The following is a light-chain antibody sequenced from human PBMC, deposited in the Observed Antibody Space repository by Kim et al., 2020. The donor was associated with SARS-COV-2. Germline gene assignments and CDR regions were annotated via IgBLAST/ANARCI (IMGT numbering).Light chain of an antibody. CDR3: LQHNSYPFT. Sequence: DIQMTQSPSTMSASVGDTVTITCRASQGIRYYLAWFQQKPGEVPKRLIYAASSLHGGVPSRFSGSGSGTEFTLTISSLQPEDFATYYCLQHNSYPFTFGPGTKVDIK. V-gene: IGKV1-17*03. CDR2: AAS. CDR1: QGIRYY. J-gene: IGKJ3*01.